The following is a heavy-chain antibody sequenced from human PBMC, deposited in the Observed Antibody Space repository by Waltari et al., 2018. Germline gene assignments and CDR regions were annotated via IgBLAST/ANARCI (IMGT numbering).Heavy chain of an antibody. D-gene: IGHD6-19*01. CDR2: IYYSVST. Sequence: QVQLQESGPGLVKPSETLSLTCTVSGGSISSHYWSWIRQPPGKGLEWIGYIYYSVSTNDNPSLKSRVTISVDTSKNQFSLKLSSVTAADTAVYYCARGKGIAVAGFDYWGQGTLVTVSS. CDR3: ARGKGIAVAGFDY. CDR1: GGSISSHY. J-gene: IGHJ4*02. V-gene: IGHV4-59*11.